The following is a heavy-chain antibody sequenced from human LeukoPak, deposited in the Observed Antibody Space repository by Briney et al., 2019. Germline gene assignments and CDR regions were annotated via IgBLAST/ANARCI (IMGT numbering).Heavy chain of an antibody. D-gene: IGHD2-2*01. J-gene: IGHJ6*03. CDR3: AKRGNPAVGHHYLDV. CDR2: VRGSDAGT. Sequence: GGSLRLSCAASGFTFSSYAMNWVRQAPGKGLEWVSAVRGSDAGTSYADSVKGRFTTSRDNSKNTLYLQMNSLGAEDTAVYYCAKRGNPAVGHHYLDVWGEGTTVSVSS. CDR1: GFTFSSYA. V-gene: IGHV3-23*01.